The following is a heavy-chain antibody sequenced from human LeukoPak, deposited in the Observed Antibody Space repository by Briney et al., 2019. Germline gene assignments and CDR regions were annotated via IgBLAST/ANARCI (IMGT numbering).Heavy chain of an antibody. CDR2: INPSGGST. V-gene: IGHV1-46*01. CDR1: GYXFINYY. CDR3: AREAYGSGRRLGMDV. D-gene: IGHD3-10*01. Sequence: ASVKVSCKASGYXFINYYMHWVRQAPGQGLEWLGIINPSGGSTSYAQKFQGRVTMTRDTSTSTVDMELSSLRFEDTAVYYCAREAYGSGRRLGMDVWGQGTTVTVSS. J-gene: IGHJ6*02.